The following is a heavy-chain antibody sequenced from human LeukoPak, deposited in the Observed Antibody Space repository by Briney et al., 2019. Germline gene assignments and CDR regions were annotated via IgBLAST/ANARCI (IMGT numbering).Heavy chain of an antibody. CDR1: GFTFSSYW. D-gene: IGHD5-18*01. CDR2: IKQDGSEK. V-gene: IGHV3-7*03. Sequence: GGSLRLSCAASGFTFSSYWMSWVRQAPGKGLEWVASIKQDGSEKHYVASLKGRFTISRDNAKKSLYLRMNSLRAEDTAMYYCATVGGYSYGYNNWDQGTLVTVSS. CDR3: ATVGGYSYGYNN. J-gene: IGHJ1*01.